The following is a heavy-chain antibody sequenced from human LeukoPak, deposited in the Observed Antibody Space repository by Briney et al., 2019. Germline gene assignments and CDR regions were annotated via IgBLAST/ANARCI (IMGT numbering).Heavy chain of an antibody. V-gene: IGHV4-39*01. CDR1: GGSISSSSYD. CDR2: IYNSGST. Sequence: PSETLSLTCSVSGGSISSSSYDWGWIRQPPGKGLEWIGSIYNSGSTYYTPSLKSRVTMSVDTSKNQFSLKLSSVTAADTAVYYCARQGIAGYWGQGTLVTVSS. D-gene: IGHD6-13*01. CDR3: ARQGIAGY. J-gene: IGHJ4*02.